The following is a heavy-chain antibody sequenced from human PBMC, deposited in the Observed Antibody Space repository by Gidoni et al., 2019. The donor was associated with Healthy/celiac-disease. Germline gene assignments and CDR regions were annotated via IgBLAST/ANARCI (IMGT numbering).Heavy chain of an antibody. CDR3: ATQWELRGSNY. Sequence: EVQLVESGGGLVKPGGSLRLSCAASGFTFSSYSMNWVRQAPGKGLEWVSSISSSSSYIYYADSVKGRFTISRDNAKNSLYLQMNSLRAEDTAVYYCATQWELRGSNYWGQGTLVTVSS. CDR2: ISSSSSYI. V-gene: IGHV3-21*01. D-gene: IGHD1-26*01. CDR1: GFTFSSYS. J-gene: IGHJ4*02.